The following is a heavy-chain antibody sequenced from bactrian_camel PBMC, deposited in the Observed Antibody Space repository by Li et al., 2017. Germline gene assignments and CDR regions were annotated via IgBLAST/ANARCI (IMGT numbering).Heavy chain of an antibody. CDR3: SSSDVSGFRLTGRGVVSTCEYSY. Sequence: VQLVESGGGLVQPGGSLRLSCAASGFTFSRNTMSWVRQAPGKEREGVAAIYAGGVYADSVKGRFTVSEDDATNTLYLQMSSLRPEDSTMYYCSSSDVSGFRLTGRGVVSTCEYSYWGQGTQVTVS. V-gene: IGHV3S31*01. D-gene: IGHD2*01. J-gene: IGHJ4*01. CDR1: GFTFSRNT. CDR2: IYAGG.